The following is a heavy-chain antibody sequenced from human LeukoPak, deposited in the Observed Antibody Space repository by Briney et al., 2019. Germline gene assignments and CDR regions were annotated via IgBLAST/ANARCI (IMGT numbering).Heavy chain of an antibody. V-gene: IGHV3-30*02. J-gene: IGHJ4*02. CDR1: GFTFSSYD. Sequence: GGSLRLSCAASGFTFSSYDMHWVRQAPGKGLEWVAFIRYDGSNKYYADSVKGRFTISRDNSKNTLYLQMNILRAEDTAVYYCARFSVGERTGDYFDYWGQGTLVTVSS. D-gene: IGHD3-10*01. CDR2: IRYDGSNK. CDR3: ARFSVGERTGDYFDY.